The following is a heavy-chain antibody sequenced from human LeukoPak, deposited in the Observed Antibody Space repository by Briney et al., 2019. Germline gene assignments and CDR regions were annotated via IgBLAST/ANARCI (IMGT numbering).Heavy chain of an antibody. J-gene: IGHJ4*02. CDR3: ARITYCGGDCYAPFDY. CDR2: IYPGDSDT. D-gene: IGHD2-21*01. CDR1: EYSFTSYW. V-gene: IGHV5-51*01. Sequence: PGESLKISCKGSEYSFTSYWIGWVRQMPGKGLEWMGIIYPGDSDTRYSPSFQGQVTISADKSISTAYLQWSSLKASDTAMYYCARITYCGGDCYAPFDYWGQGTLVTVSS.